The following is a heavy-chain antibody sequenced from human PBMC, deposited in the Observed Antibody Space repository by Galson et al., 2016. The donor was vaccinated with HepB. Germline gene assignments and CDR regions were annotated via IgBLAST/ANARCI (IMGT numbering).Heavy chain of an antibody. CDR1: GHTFISYS. D-gene: IGHD1-26*01. CDR3: ASEKTSGLKHFDS. CDR2: LNVYNGNT. V-gene: IGHV1-18*04. Sequence: SVKVSCKASGHTFISYSVTWVRQAPGQGLEWMGWLNVYNGNTHYAQNLQGRVTMTTDTSTNTAYMELSSLRSEDTAMYYCASEKTSGLKHFDSWGQGTLVTVSS. J-gene: IGHJ4*02.